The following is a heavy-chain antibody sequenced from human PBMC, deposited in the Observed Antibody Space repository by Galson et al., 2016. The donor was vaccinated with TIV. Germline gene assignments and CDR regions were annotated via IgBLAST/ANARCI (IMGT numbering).Heavy chain of an antibody. V-gene: IGHV1-69*13. CDR2: ILPIFGTT. D-gene: IGHD4-11*01. CDR1: GGIFRNFA. J-gene: IGHJ4*02. CDR3: TRSPYSNYAPGADYYFDF. Sequence: SVKVSCKASGGIFRNFAITWVRQAPGQGLEWMGVILPIFGTTNYARKFQGSVTITADEPAMTAYMELSSLRSDDTAVYYCTRSPYSNYAPGADYYFDFWGQGTLVTVSS.